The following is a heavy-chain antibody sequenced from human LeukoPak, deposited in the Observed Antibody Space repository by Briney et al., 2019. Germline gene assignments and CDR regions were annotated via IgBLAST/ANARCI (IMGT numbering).Heavy chain of an antibody. CDR1: GGTFSSYA. Sequence: SVKVSCKASGGTFSSYAISWVRQAPGQGLEWMGGIIPIFGTANYAQKFQGRVTITTDESTSTAYMELSSLRSEDTAVYYCARGVGDGYNLFISWGQGTLVTASS. CDR2: IIPIFGTA. CDR3: ARGVGDGYNLFIS. V-gene: IGHV1-69*05. D-gene: IGHD5-24*01. J-gene: IGHJ4*02.